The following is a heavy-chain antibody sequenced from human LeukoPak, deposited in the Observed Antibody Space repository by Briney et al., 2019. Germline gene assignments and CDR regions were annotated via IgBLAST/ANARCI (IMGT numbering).Heavy chain of an antibody. V-gene: IGHV4-31*03. D-gene: IGHD3-16*01. CDR3: ARGVTGWFGGFDY. CDR1: GGSISSSGYY. J-gene: IGHJ4*02. Sequence: PSETLSLTCTVSGGSISSSGYYWSWIRQHPGKGLEWIVYIYYSGNTDYNPSLKSRVTISMDTSQNQFSLRLSSVTAADTAVYYCARGVTGWFGGFDYWGQGTLVTVSS. CDR2: IYYSGNT.